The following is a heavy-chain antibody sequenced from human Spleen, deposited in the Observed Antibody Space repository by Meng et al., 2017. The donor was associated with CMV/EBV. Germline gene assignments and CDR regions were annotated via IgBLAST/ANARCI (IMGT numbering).Heavy chain of an antibody. V-gene: IGHV3-15*01. J-gene: IGHJ4*02. CDR2: IKSKTADGTT. D-gene: IGHD6-19*01. Sequence: LPCTTSGLSDQKAWMSWVRRDPGKGLEWVGIIKSKTADGTTDYAAPVKGRLTISRDDSKGTLYLQMDRLKIDDTAVYYCASSGWFDYWGQGTLVTVSS. CDR1: GLSDQKAW. CDR3: ASSGWFDY.